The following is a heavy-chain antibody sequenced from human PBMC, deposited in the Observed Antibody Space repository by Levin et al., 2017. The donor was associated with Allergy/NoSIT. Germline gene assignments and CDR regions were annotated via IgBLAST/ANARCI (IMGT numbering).Heavy chain of an antibody. CDR3: ARDIGSYCSGGSCQDY. V-gene: IGHV3-30-3*01. CDR2: ISYDGSNK. Sequence: GESLKISCAASGFTFSSYAMHWVRQAPGKGLEWVAVISYDGSNKYYADSVKGRFTISRDNSKNTLYLQMNSLRAEDTAVYYCARDIGSYCSGGSCQDYWGQGTLVTVSS. CDR1: GFTFSSYA. J-gene: IGHJ4*02. D-gene: IGHD2-15*01.